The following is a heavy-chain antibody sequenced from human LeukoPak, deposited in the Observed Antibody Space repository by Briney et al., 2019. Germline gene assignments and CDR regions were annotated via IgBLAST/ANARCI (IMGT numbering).Heavy chain of an antibody. CDR3: ARTRYYYDSSRYTRYYFDY. V-gene: IGHV4-59*01. CDR1: GGSITSYY. CDR2: IYYSGST. Sequence: SETLSLTCNVSGGSITSYYWSWMRQPPGEGLEWMGYIYYSGSTNYNPSVKSRVTMSVDTAKNQFSLKLSSVTAADTAVYYCARTRYYYDSSRYTRYYFDYWGQGTLVTVSS. J-gene: IGHJ4*01. D-gene: IGHD3-22*01.